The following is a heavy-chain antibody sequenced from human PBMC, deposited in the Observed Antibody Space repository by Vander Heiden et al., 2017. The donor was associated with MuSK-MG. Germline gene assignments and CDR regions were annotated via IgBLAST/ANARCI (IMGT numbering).Heavy chain of an antibody. Sequence: EVQLVESGGGLVERGGSLRLSCVASGFTFSVSTLNGGRQAPGKGLEWVSSISGSISLKYYLGSVKGRCAISRDNAKNSVYLQMNSLRADDTGVYYCVRGDRRNYWGQGTMVNVSS. V-gene: IGHV3-21*01. CDR1: GFTFSVST. CDR3: VRGDRRNY. J-gene: IGHJ4*02. CDR2: ISGSISLK. D-gene: IGHD3-22*01.